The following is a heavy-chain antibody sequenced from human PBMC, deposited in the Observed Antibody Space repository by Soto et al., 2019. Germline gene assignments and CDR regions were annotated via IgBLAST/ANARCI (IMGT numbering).Heavy chain of an antibody. CDR2: IRQEGSEK. Sequence: HPGGSLRLSCAASGFTFTTFWMNWVRQAPGKGLEWVANIRQEGSEKYYVDSVKGRFTTSRDNAKNSLYLQMNSLRTEDTAVYYCATDPYSSDWSLGDYWGQGTLVTVSS. CDR3: ATDPYSSDWSLGDY. CDR1: GFTFTTFW. D-gene: IGHD2-21*01. V-gene: IGHV3-7*01. J-gene: IGHJ4*02.